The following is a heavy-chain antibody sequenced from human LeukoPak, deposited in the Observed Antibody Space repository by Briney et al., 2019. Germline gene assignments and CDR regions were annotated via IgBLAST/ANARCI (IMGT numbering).Heavy chain of an antibody. D-gene: IGHD3-10*01. CDR1: GGSFSGYY. CDR3: ARLHLGYGSGSYYGYYYYMDV. Sequence: SETLSLTCAVYGGSFSGYYWSWIRQPPGKGLEWIGEINHTGTTNYNPSLKSRVTISVDTSKNHFSLKLSSVTAADTAVYYCARLHLGYGSGSYYGYYYYMDVWGKGTTVTISS. CDR2: INHTGTT. J-gene: IGHJ6*03. V-gene: IGHV4-34*01.